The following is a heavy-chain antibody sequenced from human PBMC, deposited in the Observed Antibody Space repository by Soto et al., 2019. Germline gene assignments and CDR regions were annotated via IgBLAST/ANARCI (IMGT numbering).Heavy chain of an antibody. V-gene: IGHV1-3*01. CDR2: VNAGNGNT. J-gene: IGHJ4*02. Sequence: ASVKVSCKASGYTFTSYAMHWVRQAPGQRLEWMGWVNAGNGNTKYSQKFQGRVTITRDTSASTAYMELSSLRSEDTAVYYCARSIVVVTAIDYWGQGTLVTVSS. CDR1: GYTFTSYA. D-gene: IGHD2-21*02. CDR3: ARSIVVVTAIDY.